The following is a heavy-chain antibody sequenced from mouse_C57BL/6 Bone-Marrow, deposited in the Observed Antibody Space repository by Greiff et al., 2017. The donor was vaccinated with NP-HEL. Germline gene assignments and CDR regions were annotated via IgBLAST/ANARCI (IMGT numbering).Heavy chain of an antibody. CDR1: GFTFSDYY. CDR2: ISNGGGST. D-gene: IGHD2-3*01. Sequence: EVKLVESGGGLVQPGGSLKLSCAASGFTFSDYYMYWVRQTPEKRLEWVAYISNGGGSTYYPDTVKGRFTISRDNAKNTLYLQMSRLKSEDTAMYYCARHGYYGYWGQGTLVTVSA. V-gene: IGHV5-12*01. CDR3: ARHGYYGY. J-gene: IGHJ3*01.